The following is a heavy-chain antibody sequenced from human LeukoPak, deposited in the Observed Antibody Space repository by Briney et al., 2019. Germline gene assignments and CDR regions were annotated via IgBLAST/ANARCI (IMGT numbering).Heavy chain of an antibody. D-gene: IGHD2-21*02. V-gene: IGHV3-23*01. CDR2: ISGSGGGT. CDR3: AKGGSIVGMTLSDY. CDR1: GVPFTDSP. J-gene: IGHJ4*02. Sequence: GGSLRLSCATSGVPFTDSPMSWVRQAPGKGLEWVSGISGSGGGTYYADSVKGRFTISRDNSKNTLYLQVTSLRAEDTAVYFCAKGGSIVGMTLSDYWGQGTLVTVSA.